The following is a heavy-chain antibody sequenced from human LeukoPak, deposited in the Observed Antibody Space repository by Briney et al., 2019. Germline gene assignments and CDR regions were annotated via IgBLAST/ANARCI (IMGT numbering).Heavy chain of an antibody. V-gene: IGHV4-59*01. J-gene: IGHJ5*02. Sequence: PSETLSLTCTVSDGSISIYYWSWIRQPPGKGLEWIGYIYNSGSTIYNLSLKSRVTISADTSKNQFSLKLSSVTAADTAVYYCARGIVGATGWFDPWGQGTLVTVSS. D-gene: IGHD1-26*01. CDR1: DGSISIYY. CDR3: ARGIVGATGWFDP. CDR2: IYNSGST.